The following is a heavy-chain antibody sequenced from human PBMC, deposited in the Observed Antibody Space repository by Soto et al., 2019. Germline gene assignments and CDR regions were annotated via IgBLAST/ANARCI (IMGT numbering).Heavy chain of an antibody. CDR1: GGSLSSGGYY. D-gene: IGHD6-19*01. Sequence: QVQLQESGPGLVKPSQTLSLTCTVSGGSLSSGGYYWSWIRQHPGKGLEWIGYISYSGSTYYNPSLKSRITISVDTSKNLFSLNLSSVTAADTAVYYCAGSIAVAGTGSFDYWGQGTLVTVSS. CDR2: ISYSGST. CDR3: AGSIAVAGTGSFDY. J-gene: IGHJ4*02. V-gene: IGHV4-31*03.